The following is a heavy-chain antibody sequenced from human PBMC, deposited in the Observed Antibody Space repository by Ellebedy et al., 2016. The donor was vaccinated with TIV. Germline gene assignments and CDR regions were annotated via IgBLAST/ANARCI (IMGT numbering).Heavy chain of an antibody. CDR1: GFTFNSYW. Sequence: GESLKISCAASGFTFNSYWMTWVRQAPGKGLEWVANMNQDGSAKYYVDSLRGRFTISRDNANNSLYLQMNSLRGEDTAVYYCATDGSYGDYRSPTHEFVMWGRGTLVTVSS. D-gene: IGHD3-16*01. CDR3: ATDGSYGDYRSPTHEFVM. J-gene: IGHJ3*02. V-gene: IGHV3-7*01. CDR2: MNQDGSAK.